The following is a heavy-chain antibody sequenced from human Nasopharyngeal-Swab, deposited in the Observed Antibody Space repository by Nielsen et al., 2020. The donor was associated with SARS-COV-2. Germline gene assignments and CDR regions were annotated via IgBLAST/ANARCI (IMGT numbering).Heavy chain of an antibody. J-gene: IGHJ4*02. D-gene: IGHD4-17*01. Sequence: GESLKISCAASGFTFSSYAMHWVRQAPGKGLEWAAVISYDGSNKYYADSVKGRFTISRDNSKNTLYLQMNSLRAEDTAVYYCARPTYGDYEEYYFDYWGQGTLVTVSS. V-gene: IGHV3-30*04. CDR3: ARPTYGDYEEYYFDY. CDR1: GFTFSSYA. CDR2: ISYDGSNK.